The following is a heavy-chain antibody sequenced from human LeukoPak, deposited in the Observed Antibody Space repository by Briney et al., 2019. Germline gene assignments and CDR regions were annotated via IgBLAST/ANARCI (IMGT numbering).Heavy chain of an antibody. V-gene: IGHV4-34*01. CDR2: INHSGST. D-gene: IGHD3-22*01. J-gene: IGHJ4*02. Sequence: PSETLSLTCAVYGGSFSGYYWSWIRQPPGKGLEWIGEINHSGSTNYNPSLKSRVTISVDTSKNQFSLKLSSVTAADTAVYYCARSRSGSYYYDSRNPTPPLLRYYFDYWGQGTLVTVSS. CDR1: GGSFSGYY. CDR3: ARSRSGSYYYDSRNPTPPLLRYYFDY.